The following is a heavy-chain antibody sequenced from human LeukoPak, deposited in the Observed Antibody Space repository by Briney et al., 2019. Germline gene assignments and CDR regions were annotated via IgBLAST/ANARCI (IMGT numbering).Heavy chain of an antibody. J-gene: IGHJ6*03. CDR3: ARERSIAVAGTLRREVYYMGV. CDR1: RYTFTSYY. D-gene: IGHD6-19*01. CDR2: INPSGGST. Sequence: ASVKVSCKAARYTFTSYYMHWVRQAPGQGLEWMGIINPSGGSTSYAQKFQGRVTMTRDTSTSTVYMELSSLRSEDTAVYYCARERSIAVAGTLRREVYYMGVWGKGTTVTVYS. V-gene: IGHV1-46*01.